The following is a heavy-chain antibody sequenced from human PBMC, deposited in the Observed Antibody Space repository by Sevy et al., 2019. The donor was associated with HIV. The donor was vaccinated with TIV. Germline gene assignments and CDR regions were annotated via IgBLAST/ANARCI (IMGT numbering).Heavy chain of an antibody. Sequence: GESLKISCAASGFTFSSYWMSWVRQAPGKGLEWVASIKQDGSEKYYVDSVKGRFTISRDNAKNSLYLQMNSLRAEDTAVYYCARALVVVPAATLGYWGQGTLVTVSS. CDR2: IKQDGSEK. D-gene: IGHD2-2*01. V-gene: IGHV3-7*01. J-gene: IGHJ4*02. CDR1: GFTFSSYW. CDR3: ARALVVVPAATLGY.